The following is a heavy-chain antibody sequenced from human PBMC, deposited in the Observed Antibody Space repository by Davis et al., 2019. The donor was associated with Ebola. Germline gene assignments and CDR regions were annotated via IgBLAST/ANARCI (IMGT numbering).Heavy chain of an antibody. D-gene: IGHD6-13*01. Sequence: GESLKISCAASGFTFDDYGMSWVRQAPGKGLEWVSGINWNGGSTGYADSVKGRFTISRDNAKNSLYLQMNSLRAEDTALFYCARPSSWFDWYFDLWGRGTLVTVSS. CDR3: ARPSSWFDWYFDL. CDR1: GFTFDDYG. J-gene: IGHJ2*01. CDR2: INWNGGST. V-gene: IGHV3-20*04.